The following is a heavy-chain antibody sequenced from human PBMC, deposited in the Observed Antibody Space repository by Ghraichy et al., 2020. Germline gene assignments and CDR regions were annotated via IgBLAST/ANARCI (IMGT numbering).Heavy chain of an antibody. Sequence: LSLTCTVSGGSFSDYYWAWIRQPAGKGLEWIGRIFSSGSTNYSPSLKSRVTMSVDTSRSQVSLKLSSVTAADTAVYYCARDHYYDDSRYFGFFDSWGQGTLVTVSS. J-gene: IGHJ4*02. CDR1: GGSFSDYY. CDR2: IFSSGST. CDR3: ARDHYYDDSRYFGFFDS. D-gene: IGHD3-22*01. V-gene: IGHV4-4*07.